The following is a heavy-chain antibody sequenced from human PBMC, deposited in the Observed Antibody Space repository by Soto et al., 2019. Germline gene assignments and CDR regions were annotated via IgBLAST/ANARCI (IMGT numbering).Heavy chain of an antibody. V-gene: IGHV4-39*01. J-gene: IGHJ4*02. Sequence: QLQLQESGPGLVKPSETLSLTCTVSGGSISSLSSYWGWIRQTPGEGLEWIGCIYFSGSTYYNPSLKSRLTISVDTSKNHFSLKLRSVTATDTALYYGARQGTVGNAYFDYWGQGTLVTVSS. CDR1: GGSISSLSSY. CDR2: IYFSGST. D-gene: IGHD1-26*01. CDR3: ARQGTVGNAYFDY.